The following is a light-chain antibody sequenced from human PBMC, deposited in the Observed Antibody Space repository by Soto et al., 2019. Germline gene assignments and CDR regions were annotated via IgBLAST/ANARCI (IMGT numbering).Light chain of an antibody. CDR1: QSVSSNH. CDR2: AAS. J-gene: IGKJ1*01. CDR3: QQYGTSLLT. Sequence: EIVLTQSPGSLSLSPGERATLSCRASQSVSSNHLAWYQQKAGQAPRLLTYAASRRATGIPDRFSGSGSGTDFTLTINRLAPEDFAVYYCQQYGTSLLTFGQGTKVDIK. V-gene: IGKV3-20*01.